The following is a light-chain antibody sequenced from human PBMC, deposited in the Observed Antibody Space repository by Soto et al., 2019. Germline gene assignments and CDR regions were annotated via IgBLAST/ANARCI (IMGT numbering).Light chain of an antibody. CDR1: QSVSSSY. CDR2: ASS. Sequence: EIVLTQSPGTLSLSQGESATLSCRASQSVSSSYFAWYQQKPGQAPRLLIYASSSRATGIPDRFSGGGSGTDFTLTISRLEPEDCAVYYCHQHGASPFSFGPGTKVDV. V-gene: IGKV3-20*01. J-gene: IGKJ3*01. CDR3: HQHGASPFS.